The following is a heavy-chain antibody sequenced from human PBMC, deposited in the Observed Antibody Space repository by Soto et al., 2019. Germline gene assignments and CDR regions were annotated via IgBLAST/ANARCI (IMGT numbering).Heavy chain of an antibody. J-gene: IGHJ4*02. D-gene: IGHD2-2*01. Sequence: GESLKISCAASGFTFSSYAMSWVRQAPGKGLELVSAISGSGGSTYYADSVKGRFTISRDNSKNTLYLQMNSLRAEDTAVYYCAKDLLWDLAFDYWGQGTLVTVSS. CDR3: AKDLLWDLAFDY. CDR2: ISGSGGST. CDR1: GFTFSSYA. V-gene: IGHV3-23*01.